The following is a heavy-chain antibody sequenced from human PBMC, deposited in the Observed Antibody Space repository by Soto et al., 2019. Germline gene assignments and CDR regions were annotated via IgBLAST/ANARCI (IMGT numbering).Heavy chain of an antibody. Sequence: SETLPLTCAVYGGSFSGYYWSWIRQPPGKGLEWIGEINHSGSTNYNPSLKSRVTISVDTSKNQFSLKLSSVTAADTAIYYCARVGGSGWNFDSWGQGILVTVS. CDR3: ARVGGSGWNFDS. D-gene: IGHD6-19*01. V-gene: IGHV4-34*01. CDR2: INHSGST. J-gene: IGHJ4*02. CDR1: GGSFSGYY.